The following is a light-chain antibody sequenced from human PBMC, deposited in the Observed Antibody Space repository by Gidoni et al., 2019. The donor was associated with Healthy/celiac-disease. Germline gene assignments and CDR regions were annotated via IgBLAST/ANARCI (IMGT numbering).Light chain of an antibody. Sequence: DIQMTQSPSSLSASVGDRVTITCQASQDISNYLNWYQQQPGKAPKLLVYDASNLETGVPSRFSGSGSGTDFTFTISSLQPEDIATYYGQQYDNLITFGQGTQLEIK. J-gene: IGKJ5*01. CDR3: QQYDNLIT. CDR1: QDISNY. CDR2: DAS. V-gene: IGKV1-33*01.